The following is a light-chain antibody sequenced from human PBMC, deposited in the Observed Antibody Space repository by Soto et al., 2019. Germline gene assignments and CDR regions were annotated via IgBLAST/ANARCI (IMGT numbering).Light chain of an antibody. V-gene: IGKV3-11*01. Sequence: ETVLTQSPATLSLSPGERATLSCRASQNVNNFLAWYQQKPGQAPRLLIYEASKRATGIPARFSGSGSGTDFTLAISSLESEDIAVYYCQQRGDWPSLTFGGRTNVEI. CDR3: QQRGDWPSLT. CDR2: EAS. CDR1: QNVNNF. J-gene: IGKJ4*02.